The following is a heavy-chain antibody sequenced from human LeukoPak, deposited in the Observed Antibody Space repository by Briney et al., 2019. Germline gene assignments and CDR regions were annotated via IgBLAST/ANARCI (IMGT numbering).Heavy chain of an antibody. CDR2: IYYSGST. CDR1: GGSISSSSYY. D-gene: IGHD5-24*01. J-gene: IGHJ6*02. Sequence: SETLSLTCTVSGGSISSSSYYWGWTRQPPGKGLEWIGSIYYSGSTYYNPSLKSRVTISVDTSKNQFSLKLSSVTAADTAVYYCARHRGRPPYYGMDVWGQGTTVTVSS. V-gene: IGHV4-39*01. CDR3: ARHRGRPPYYGMDV.